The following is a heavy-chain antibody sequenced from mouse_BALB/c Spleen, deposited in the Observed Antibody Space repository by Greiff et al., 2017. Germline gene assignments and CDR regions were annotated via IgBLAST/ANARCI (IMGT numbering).Heavy chain of an antibody. V-gene: IGHV5-6-5*01. CDR1: GFTFSSYA. D-gene: IGHD4-1*02. CDR2: ISSGGST. Sequence: EVTVVESGGGLVKPGGSLKLSCAASGFTFSSYAMSWVRQTPEKRLEWVASISSGGSTYYPDSVKGRFTISRDNARNILYLQMSSLRSEDTAMYYCAREGSSTGTGGAWFAYWGQGTLVTVSA. CDR3: AREGSSTGTGGAWFAY. J-gene: IGHJ3*01.